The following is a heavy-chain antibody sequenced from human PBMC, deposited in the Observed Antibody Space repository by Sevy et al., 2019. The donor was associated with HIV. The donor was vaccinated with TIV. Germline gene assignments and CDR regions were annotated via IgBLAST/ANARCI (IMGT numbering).Heavy chain of an antibody. CDR1: GGSISGYY. Sequence: SETLSLTCTVSGGSISGYYWSWVRQPPGKGLELIAYVYYTGTTNYNPSLKSRVTISVDTSKNQFSLKLSSVTAADTAVYYCAREGGRGQYCGGDCYPFDYWGQGTLVTVSS. J-gene: IGHJ4*02. CDR2: VYYTGTT. D-gene: IGHD2-21*02. CDR3: AREGGRGQYCGGDCYPFDY. V-gene: IGHV4-59*01.